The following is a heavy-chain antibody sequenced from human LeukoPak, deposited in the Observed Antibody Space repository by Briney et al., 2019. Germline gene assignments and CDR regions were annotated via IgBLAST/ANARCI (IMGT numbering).Heavy chain of an antibody. Sequence: ASVKVSCKASGGTFSSYTISWVRQAPGQGLEWMGGIIPIFGTANYAQKFQGRVTITADESTSTAYMELSSLRSEDTAVYYCARVPGYSYDPPFDYWGQGTLVTVSS. CDR3: ARVPGYSYDPPFDY. V-gene: IGHV1-69*01. J-gene: IGHJ4*02. CDR2: IIPIFGTA. D-gene: IGHD5-18*01. CDR1: GGTFSSYT.